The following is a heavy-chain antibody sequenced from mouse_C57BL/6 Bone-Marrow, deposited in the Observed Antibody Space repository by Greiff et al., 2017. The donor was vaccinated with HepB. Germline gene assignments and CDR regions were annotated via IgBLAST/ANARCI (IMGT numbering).Heavy chain of an antibody. CDR3: ARRGYSKEFDY. CDR2: IHPNSGST. J-gene: IGHJ2*01. Sequence: QVQLQQPGAELVKPGASVKLSCKASGYTFTSYWMHWVKQRPGQGLEWIGMIHPNSGSTNYNEKFKSKATLTVDKSSSTAYMQLSSLTSEDSAVYYCARRGYSKEFDYWGQGTTLTVSS. V-gene: IGHV1-64*01. CDR1: GYTFTSYW. D-gene: IGHD2-5*01.